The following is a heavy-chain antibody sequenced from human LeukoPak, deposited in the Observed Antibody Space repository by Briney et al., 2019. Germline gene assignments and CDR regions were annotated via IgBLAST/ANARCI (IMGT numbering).Heavy chain of an antibody. J-gene: IGHJ5*02. D-gene: IGHD2-15*01. CDR2: ISSSSTTI. CDR1: GFTFSSYS. Sequence: GGSLRLSCAASGFTFSSYSMNWVRQAPGKGLEWVSYISSSSTTIYYADSVKGRFTISRDDAKNTLYLQMNSLRAEDTAVYYCVRGGESTWSWGQGTLVTVSS. CDR3: VRGGESTWS. V-gene: IGHV3-48*04.